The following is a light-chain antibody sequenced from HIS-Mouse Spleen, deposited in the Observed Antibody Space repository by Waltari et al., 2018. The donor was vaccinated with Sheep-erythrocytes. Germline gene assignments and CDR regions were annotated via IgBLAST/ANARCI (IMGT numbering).Light chain of an antibody. CDR2: DAS. CDR3: QQRSNWIT. Sequence: EIVLTQSPAPLSLSPGERAPLSCRASQSVSSYLAWYQQKPGQAPRLLIYDASNRATGIPARFSGSGSGTDFTLTISSLEPEDFAVYYCQQRSNWITFGQGTRLEIK. V-gene: IGKV3-11*01. CDR1: QSVSSY. J-gene: IGKJ5*01.